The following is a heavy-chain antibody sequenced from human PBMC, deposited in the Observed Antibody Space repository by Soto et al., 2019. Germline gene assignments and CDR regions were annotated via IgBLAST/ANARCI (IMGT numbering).Heavy chain of an antibody. CDR3: ARDFYDSVGYTWFDP. CDR2: IHNSGTS. D-gene: IGHD3-22*01. J-gene: IGHJ5*02. V-gene: IGHV4-59*01. Sequence: KSSETLSLTCTVSGDTSTSYYWGWIRQAPGKGLEWIGHIHNSGTSTHNPSLNGRVTISIDMSKKQFSLKLTSLTSADTAVYYCARDFYDSVGYTWFDPWSQGTLVTVSS. CDR1: GDTSTSYY.